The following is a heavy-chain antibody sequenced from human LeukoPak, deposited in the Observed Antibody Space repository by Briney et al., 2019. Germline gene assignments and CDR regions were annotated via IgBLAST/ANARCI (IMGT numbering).Heavy chain of an antibody. D-gene: IGHD3-22*01. CDR1: GGSISSSSYC. V-gene: IGHV4-39*01. CDR3: ATTSSSGHLNDAFDI. CDR2: IYYSGST. Sequence: SETLSLTCTVSGGSISSSSYCWGWLRQPPGKGLEWIVSIYYSGSTYYNPSLKSLITISVDTSKNPFSLKLSSVTAADTAVYYCATTSSSGHLNDAFDIWGQGTMVTVSS. J-gene: IGHJ3*02.